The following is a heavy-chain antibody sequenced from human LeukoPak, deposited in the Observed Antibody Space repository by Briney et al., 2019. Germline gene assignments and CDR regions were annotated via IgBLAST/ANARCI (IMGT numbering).Heavy chain of an antibody. J-gene: IGHJ5*02. D-gene: IGHD6-19*01. CDR2: MNPNSGNT. CDR3: ARDFNVAGISFGWFDP. CDR1: GYTFTSYD. Sequence: GASVKVSCKASGYTFTSYDINWVRQATGQGLEWMGWMNPNSGNTGYAQKFQGRVTITTDESTSTAYMELSSLRSEDTAVYYCARDFNVAGISFGWFDPWGQGTLVTVSS. V-gene: IGHV1-8*03.